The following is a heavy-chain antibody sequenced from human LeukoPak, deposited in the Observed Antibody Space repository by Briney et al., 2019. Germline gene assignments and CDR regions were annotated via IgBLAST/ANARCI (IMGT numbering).Heavy chain of an antibody. CDR3: ARAVDPHYYDTSVFDY. J-gene: IGHJ4*02. CDR1: GFTFSSYE. V-gene: IGHV3-48*03. Sequence: GGGLRLSCAASGFTFSSYEMNWVRQAPGKGLEWVSYIYSSGTSIHYADSVKGRFTTSRDNAKNLLYLVMNSLRAEDTAVYYCARAVDPHYYDTSVFDYWGQGTLVTVS. CDR2: IYSSGTSI. D-gene: IGHD3-22*01.